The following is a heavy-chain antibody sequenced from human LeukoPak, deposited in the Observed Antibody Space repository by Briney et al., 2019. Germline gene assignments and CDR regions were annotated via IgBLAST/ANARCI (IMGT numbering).Heavy chain of an antibody. D-gene: IGHD6-13*01. J-gene: IGHJ4*02. CDR1: GFTFSSYA. CDR2: ISGSGGRT. CDR3: TKESWQQLVDYFDY. V-gene: IGHV3-23*01. Sequence: GGSLRLSCAASGFTFSSYAMSWVRQAPVKGMEWVSGISGSGGRTYYADSVKGRFTISRDNSKDTLYLQMNSLRAEDTAVYYCTKESWQQLVDYFDYWGQGTLVTVSS.